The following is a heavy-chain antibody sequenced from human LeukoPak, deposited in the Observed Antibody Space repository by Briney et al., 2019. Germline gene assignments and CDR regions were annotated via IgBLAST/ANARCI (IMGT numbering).Heavy chain of an antibody. V-gene: IGHV1-18*01. Sequence: ASVKVSCKASGYTFTTYGISWVRQAPGQGLEWMGWISPYNANTNYGQKFQGTVTMTTDTSTSTAYMELRSLRSDDTAVYYCARDYCSSTSCYFDYWGQGTLVTVSS. CDR1: GYTFTTYG. D-gene: IGHD2-2*01. CDR2: ISPYNANT. J-gene: IGHJ4*02. CDR3: ARDYCSSTSCYFDY.